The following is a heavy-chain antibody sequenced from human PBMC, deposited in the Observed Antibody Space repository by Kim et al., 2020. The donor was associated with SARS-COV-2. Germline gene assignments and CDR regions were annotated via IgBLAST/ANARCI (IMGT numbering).Heavy chain of an antibody. Sequence: GGSLRLSCAASGFTVSSNYMSWVRQAPGKGLEWVSVIYSGGSTYYADSVEGRFTISRDNSKNKLYLQMNSLRAEDTAVYYCARSQPSYGDYGSVWGQGTTVTVSS. D-gene: IGHD4-17*01. CDR3: ARSQPSYGDYGSV. CDR2: IYSGGST. CDR1: GFTVSSNY. V-gene: IGHV3-53*01. J-gene: IGHJ6*02.